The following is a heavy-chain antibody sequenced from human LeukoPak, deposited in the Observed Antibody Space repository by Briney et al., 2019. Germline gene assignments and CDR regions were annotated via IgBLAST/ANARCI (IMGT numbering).Heavy chain of an antibody. J-gene: IGHJ3*02. CDR3: ARGISSMDTDAFDI. CDR1: GFTFDDYA. D-gene: IGHD5-18*01. CDR2: ISWNSGSI. V-gene: IGHV3-9*01. Sequence: GGSLRLSCAASGFTFDDYAMHWVRQAPGKGLEWVSGISWNSGSIGYADSVKGRFTISRDNAKNSLYLQMNSLRAEDTALYYCARGISSMDTDAFDIWGQGTMVTVSS.